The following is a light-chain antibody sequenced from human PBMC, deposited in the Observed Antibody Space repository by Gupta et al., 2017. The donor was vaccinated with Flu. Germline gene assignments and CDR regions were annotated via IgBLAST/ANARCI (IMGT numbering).Light chain of an antibody. V-gene: IGKV3-15*01. J-gene: IGKJ3*01. CDR1: QTISSK. CDR2: DAS. CDR3: QQYNNWPRT. Sequence: ETVMTQSPATLSVSPGERATLSCRASQTISSKLAWYQQKVGQAPRLLIYDASTRATGIPARFSGSGSGTEFTLTISSLQSEDFAVYYCQQYNNWPRTFGHGTRLDI.